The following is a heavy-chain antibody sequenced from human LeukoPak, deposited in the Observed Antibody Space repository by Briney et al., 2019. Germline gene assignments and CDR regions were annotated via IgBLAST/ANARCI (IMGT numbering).Heavy chain of an antibody. CDR1: AYSLSSGYS. Sequence: SETLSLTCAVPAYSLSSGYSWSWIRPPPGKGLEWIGHIYYSGSTNYNPSLKSLVTISVDTSKNQFSLKLSSVTAADTAVYYCARDSLVGVDYWGQGTLVTVSS. CDR2: IYYSGST. V-gene: IGHV4-61*01. CDR3: ARDSLVGVDY. J-gene: IGHJ4*02. D-gene: IGHD6-13*01.